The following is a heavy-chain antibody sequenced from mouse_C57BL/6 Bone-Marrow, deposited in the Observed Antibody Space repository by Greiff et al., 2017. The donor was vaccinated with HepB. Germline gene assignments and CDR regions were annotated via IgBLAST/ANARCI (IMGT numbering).Heavy chain of an antibody. D-gene: IGHD1-1*01. CDR2: ISYDGSN. V-gene: IGHV3-6*01. CDR1: GYSITSGYY. Sequence: EVKLQESGPGLVKPSQSLSLTCSVTGYSITSGYYWNWIRQFPGNKLEWMGYISYDGSNNYNPSLKNRISITRDTSKNQFFLKLNSVTTEDTATYYCAREITTDMDYWGQGTSVTVSS. CDR3: AREITTDMDY. J-gene: IGHJ4*01.